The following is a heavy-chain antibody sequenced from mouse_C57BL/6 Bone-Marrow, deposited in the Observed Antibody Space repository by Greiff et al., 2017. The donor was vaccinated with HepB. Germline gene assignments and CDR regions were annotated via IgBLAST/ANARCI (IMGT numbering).Heavy chain of an antibody. V-gene: IGHV3-6*01. CDR3: ARGGDIYYYGSRWYFDV. Sequence: EVQRVESGPGLVKPSQSLSLTCSVTGYSITSGYYWNWIRQFPGNKLEWMGYISYDGSNNYNPSLKNRISITRDTSKNQFFLKLNSVTTEDTATYYCARGGDIYYYGSRWYFDVWGTGTTVTVSS. D-gene: IGHD1-1*01. CDR1: GYSITSGYY. J-gene: IGHJ1*03. CDR2: ISYDGSN.